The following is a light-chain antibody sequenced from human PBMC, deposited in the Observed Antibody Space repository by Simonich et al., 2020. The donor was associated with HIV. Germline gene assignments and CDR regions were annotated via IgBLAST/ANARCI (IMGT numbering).Light chain of an antibody. Sequence: DIVMTQSPDSLAVSLGERATINCKSSQSVLSSSNNKNFLTGYQQKPGQPPRLLIYWASIRESGVPDRFSGSGSGTDFTLTISSLQVEDVAVYYCQQYYSTPRTFGQGTKVEIK. V-gene: IGKV4-1*01. J-gene: IGKJ1*01. CDR1: QSVLSSSNNKNF. CDR2: WAS. CDR3: QQYYSTPRT.